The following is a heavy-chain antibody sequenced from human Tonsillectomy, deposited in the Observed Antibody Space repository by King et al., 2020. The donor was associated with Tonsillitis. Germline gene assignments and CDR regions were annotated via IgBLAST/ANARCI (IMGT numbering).Heavy chain of an antibody. CDR1: GGSFSGYY. CDR3: ARSDYGDYFPFDY. Sequence: VQLQQWGAGLLKPSETLSLPCAVSGGSFSGYYWSWIRQSPGRGLEWIGEINHSGSTNYNPSLKSRVTILADTSKNQFSLKLSSVTAADTAVYYCARSDYGDYFPFDYWGQGTLVTVSS. J-gene: IGHJ4*02. CDR2: INHSGST. D-gene: IGHD4-17*01. V-gene: IGHV4-34*01.